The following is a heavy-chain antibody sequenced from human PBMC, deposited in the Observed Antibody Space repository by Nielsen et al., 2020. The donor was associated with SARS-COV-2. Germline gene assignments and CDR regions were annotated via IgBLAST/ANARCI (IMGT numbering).Heavy chain of an antibody. CDR3: TRPHCSSTSCYDY. Sequence: GESLKISCAASGFTFSGSAMHWVRQASGKGLEWVGRIRSKANSYATAYAASVKGRFTISRDDSKNTAYLQMNSLKTEDTAVYYCTRPHCSSTSCYDYWGQGTLVTVSS. CDR2: IRSKANSYAT. CDR1: GFTFSGSA. D-gene: IGHD2-2*01. V-gene: IGHV3-73*01. J-gene: IGHJ4*02.